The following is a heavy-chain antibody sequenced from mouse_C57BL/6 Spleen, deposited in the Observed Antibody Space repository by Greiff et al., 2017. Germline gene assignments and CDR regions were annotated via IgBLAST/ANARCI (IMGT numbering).Heavy chain of an antibody. CDR1: GYTFTSYW. D-gene: IGHD2-4*01. CDR2: IDPSDSYT. V-gene: IGHV1-69*01. J-gene: IGHJ2*01. CDR3: AKGTRMITFDY. Sequence: VQLVESGAELVRPGASVTLSCKASGYTFTSYWMHWVKQRPGQGLEWIGEIDPSDSYTNYNQKFKGKSTLTVDKSSSTAYMQLSSLTSEDSAVYYCAKGTRMITFDYWGQGTTLTVSS.